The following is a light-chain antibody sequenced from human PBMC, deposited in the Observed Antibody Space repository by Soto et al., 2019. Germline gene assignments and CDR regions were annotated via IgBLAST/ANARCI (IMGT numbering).Light chain of an antibody. CDR1: SSDVGGYNY. J-gene: IGLJ2*01. Sequence: QSALTQPASVSGSPGQSITISCTGTSSDVGGYNYVSWYQQHPGKAPKLMIYDVSNRPSGVSNRFSGSKSGNTASLTISGLQAEDEADYYCSSYTSSSTLLFGVGTKLPVL. CDR2: DVS. V-gene: IGLV2-14*01. CDR3: SSYTSSSTLL.